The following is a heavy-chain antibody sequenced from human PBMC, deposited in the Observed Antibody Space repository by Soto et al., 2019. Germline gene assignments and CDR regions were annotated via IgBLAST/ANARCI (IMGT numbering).Heavy chain of an antibody. V-gene: IGHV4-59*01. J-gene: IGHJ4*02. Sequence: PSETLSLTCTVSGGSISSYYWSWIRQPPGKGLEWIGYIYYSGSTNYSPSLKSRVTISVDTSKNQFSLKLSSVTAADTAVYYCASVYGDYGAYYFDYWGQGTLVTVSS. CDR1: GGSISSYY. CDR3: ASVYGDYGAYYFDY. D-gene: IGHD4-17*01. CDR2: IYYSGST.